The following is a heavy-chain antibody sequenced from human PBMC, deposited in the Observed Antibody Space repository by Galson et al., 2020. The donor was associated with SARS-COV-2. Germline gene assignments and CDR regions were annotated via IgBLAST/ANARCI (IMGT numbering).Heavy chain of an antibody. CDR3: AKASERGGYDSDY. CDR2: ISWNSGSI. V-gene: IGHV3-9*01. D-gene: IGHD5-12*01. CDR1: GFTFDDYA. J-gene: IGHJ4*02. Sequence: GGSLRLSCAASGFTFDDYAMHWVRQAPGKGLEWVSGISWNSGSIGYADSVNGRFTISRDNAKNSLYLQMNSLRAEDTAVYYCAKASERGGYDSDYWGQETLVTVSS.